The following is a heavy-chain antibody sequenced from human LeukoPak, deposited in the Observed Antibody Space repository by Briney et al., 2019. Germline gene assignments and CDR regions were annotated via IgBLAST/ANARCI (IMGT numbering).Heavy chain of an antibody. CDR1: GYTFTSYY. CDR3: ARGGYSREAAYYYYGMDV. CDR2: INPSGGST. Sequence: ASVKVSCKASGYTFTSYYMHWVRQAPGQGLEWKGIINPSGGSTSYAQKFQGRVTMTRDTSTSTVYMELSSLRSEDTAVYYCARGGYSREAAYYYYGMDVWGQGTTVTVSS. J-gene: IGHJ6*02. V-gene: IGHV1-46*01. D-gene: IGHD6-13*01.